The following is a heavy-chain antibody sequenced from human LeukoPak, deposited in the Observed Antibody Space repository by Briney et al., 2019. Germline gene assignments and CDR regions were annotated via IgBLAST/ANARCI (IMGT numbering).Heavy chain of an antibody. CDR1: GFTFGDCA. V-gene: IGHV3-49*03. CDR3: TRGTLAAAHSYSFDS. CDR2: IRSKAYGGTT. D-gene: IGHD6-13*01. J-gene: IGHJ4*02. Sequence: GGSLRLSCTASGFTFGDCAMSWFRQAPGKGLEWVSFIRSKAYGGTTEYAASVKGRFTMSRDDSKSIAYLQMNSLKTEDTAVYYCTRGTLAAAHSYSFDSWGQGTLVTVSS.